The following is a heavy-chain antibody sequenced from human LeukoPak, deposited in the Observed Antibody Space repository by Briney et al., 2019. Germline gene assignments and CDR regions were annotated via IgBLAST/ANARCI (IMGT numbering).Heavy chain of an antibody. CDR3: ASFTHYYDSSGYSEIFDY. V-gene: IGHV3-53*01. D-gene: IGHD3-22*01. CDR2: IYSGGST. Sequence: GGSLRLSCAASGFTVSSNYMSWVRQAPGKGLEWVSVIYSGGSTYYADSVKGRFTISRDNSKNTLYLQMNSLRAEDTAVYYCASFTHYYDSSGYSEIFDYWGQGTLVTVSS. J-gene: IGHJ4*02. CDR1: GFTVSSNY.